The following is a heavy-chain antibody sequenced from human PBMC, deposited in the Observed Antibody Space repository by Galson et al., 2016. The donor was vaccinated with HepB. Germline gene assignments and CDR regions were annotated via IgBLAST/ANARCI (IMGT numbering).Heavy chain of an antibody. CDR1: GFSLGTSETS. J-gene: IGHJ3*01. V-gene: IGHV2-70*13. CDR3: ARIRGRGKNPSWFGESSYDFDL. CDR2: IDWTDDK. Sequence: PALVKPTQTLTLTCSFSGFSLGTSETSLNWIRQPPGKALEWLAVIDWTDDKYYRLSLKRRLIISKDPSKNQLVLSLSNVDPADTATYFCARIRGRGKNPSWFGESSYDFDLWGQGTKVTVSS. D-gene: IGHD3-10*01.